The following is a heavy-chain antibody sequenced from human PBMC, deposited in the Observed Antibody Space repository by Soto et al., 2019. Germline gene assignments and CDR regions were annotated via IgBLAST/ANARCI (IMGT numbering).Heavy chain of an antibody. D-gene: IGHD1-1*01. J-gene: IGHJ4*02. CDR3: SREVQPVVRREYDY. V-gene: IGHV3-21*01. CDR1: GFTFSTCT. Sequence: EVQVVESGGGLVKPGGSLRLSCAVSGFTFSTCTMNWVRQAPGKGLEWVASISSSDSMYYADSVEGRFTISRDNARNSLYLQMSSLRAEDTAVYYCSREVQPVVRREYDYWGQGTLVTVSS. CDR2: ISSSDSM.